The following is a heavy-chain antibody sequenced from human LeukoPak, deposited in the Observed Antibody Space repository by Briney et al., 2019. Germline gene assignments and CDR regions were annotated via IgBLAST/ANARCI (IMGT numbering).Heavy chain of an antibody. Sequence: HSGRSLRLSCAASGFTFSSYGMPWVRQAPGKGLEWVAAISYDGSDKYYADSVKGRFTISRDNAKSSLYLQMNSLRDEDTAVYYCARDPYSGNYGDYYYYYMDVWGKGTTVTISS. D-gene: IGHD1-26*01. CDR1: GFTFSSYG. CDR2: ISYDGSDK. J-gene: IGHJ6*03. CDR3: ARDPYSGNYGDYYYYYMDV. V-gene: IGHV3-30*03.